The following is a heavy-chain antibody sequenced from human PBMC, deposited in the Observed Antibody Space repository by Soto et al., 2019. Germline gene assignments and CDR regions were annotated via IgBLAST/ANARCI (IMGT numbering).Heavy chain of an antibody. Sequence: GGSLRLSCAASGFTFSSYSMNWVRQAPGKGLEWVSSISSSSSYIYYADSVKGRFTISRDNAKNSLYLQMNSLRAEDTAVYYCAREVAAAGSDYWGQGTLVTVSS. CDR2: ISSSSSYI. D-gene: IGHD6-13*01. CDR1: GFTFSSYS. CDR3: AREVAAAGSDY. J-gene: IGHJ4*02. V-gene: IGHV3-21*01.